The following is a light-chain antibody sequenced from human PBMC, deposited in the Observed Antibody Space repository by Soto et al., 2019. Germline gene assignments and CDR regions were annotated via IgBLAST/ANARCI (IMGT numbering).Light chain of an antibody. CDR2: KAS. Sequence: DVQMTQSPSPLSASVGDRVTITCRGSQNIDNWLAWYQQKLGKAPKLLIYKASSLETGVPSRFSGSGSGTEFSLTISNLEPDDFATYHCQQYYTNSQASLGQGTKVDIK. CDR1: QNIDNW. CDR3: QQYYTNSQAS. V-gene: IGKV1-5*03. J-gene: IGKJ1*01.